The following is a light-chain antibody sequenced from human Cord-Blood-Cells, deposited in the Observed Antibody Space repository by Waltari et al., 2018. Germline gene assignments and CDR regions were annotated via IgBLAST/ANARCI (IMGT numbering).Light chain of an antibody. CDR2: AAS. V-gene: IGKV1-39*01. Sequence: DIQMTQSPSSLSASVGDSVTITCRASQSISSYLNWYQQKPGKAPKLLIYAASSLQSGVPSRFSCSGSGIDFTLTISSLQPEDFATYYCQQSYSAPWTFGQGTKVEIK. J-gene: IGKJ1*01. CDR3: QQSYSAPWT. CDR1: QSISSY.